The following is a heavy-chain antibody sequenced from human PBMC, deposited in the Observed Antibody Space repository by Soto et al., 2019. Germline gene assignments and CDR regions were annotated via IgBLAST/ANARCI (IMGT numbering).Heavy chain of an antibody. V-gene: IGHV1-69*13. J-gene: IGHJ6*04. CDR1: GCTFTNYA. CDR3: ARTAAAGKYYYGMDV. D-gene: IGHD6-13*01. Sequence: GASVKVSCTDSGCTFTNYAISWVRQAPGQGLEWMGGIIPIFGTANYAQKFQGRVTITADESTSTAYMELSSLRSEDTAVYYCARTAAAGKYYYGMDVWGKGTTVTSPQ. CDR2: IIPIFGTA.